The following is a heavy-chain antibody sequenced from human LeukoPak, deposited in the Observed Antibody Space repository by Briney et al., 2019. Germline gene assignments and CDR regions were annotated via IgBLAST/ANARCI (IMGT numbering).Heavy chain of an antibody. V-gene: IGHV3-9*01. D-gene: IGHD2-2*03. CDR2: ISWNSGSI. CDR3: AKAGVGYCSSTSCPDCYYYGMDV. Sequence: QPGRSLRLSCAASGFSFDDYAMHWVRQVPGKGLEWVSGISWNSGSIGYADSVKGRFTISRDNAKNSLYLQMNSLRAEDTALYYCAKAGVGYCSSTSCPDCYYYGMDVWGQGTTVTVSS. J-gene: IGHJ6*02. CDR1: GFSFDDYA.